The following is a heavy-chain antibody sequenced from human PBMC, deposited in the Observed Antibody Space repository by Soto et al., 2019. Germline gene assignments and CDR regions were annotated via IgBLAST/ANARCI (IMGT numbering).Heavy chain of an antibody. CDR1: GGSVSSGGYS. CDR3: AKEIVGYCISTSCYVGFDY. V-gene: IGHV4-30-2*02. D-gene: IGHD2-2*01. CDR2: IYHSGST. Sequence: SETLSLTCAVSGGSVSSGGYSWSWIRQPPGKGLEWIGYIYHSGSTYYADSVKGRFTISRDNSKNTLYLQMNSLRAEDTAVYYCAKEIVGYCISTSCYVGFDYWGQGTLVTVSS. J-gene: IGHJ4*02.